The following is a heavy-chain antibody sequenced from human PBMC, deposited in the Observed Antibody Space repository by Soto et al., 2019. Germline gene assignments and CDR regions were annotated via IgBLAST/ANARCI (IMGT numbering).Heavy chain of an antibody. CDR1: GYSFTSYW. CDR2: IYPGDSDT. CDR3: ARQVLLQLNWFDF. D-gene: IGHD1-26*01. V-gene: IGHV5-51*01. Sequence: PGEYLKISWKGSGYSFTSYWIGWVRQMPGKGLEWMGIIYPGDSDTRYSPPFQGQVTISADKSISTAYLQWSSLKASDTAMYYCARQVLLQLNWFDFWGKGPLVTVFS. J-gene: IGHJ5*01.